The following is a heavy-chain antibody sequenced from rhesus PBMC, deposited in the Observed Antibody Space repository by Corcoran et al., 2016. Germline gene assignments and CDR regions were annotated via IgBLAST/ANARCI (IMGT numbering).Heavy chain of an antibody. J-gene: IGHJ6*01. Sequence: QVLLQESGPGLVTPSETLSLTCPVSGVSFRRHWWPWVRQPPGRGLEWIGEINGNTGNTNYNPSLKSRVTISKDASKNQLSLQLNSMTAADTALYYCTRHNDSPLDSWGQGVVVTVSS. D-gene: IGHD1-32*01. CDR1: GVSFRRHW. CDR2: INGNTGNT. CDR3: TRHNDSPLDS. V-gene: IGHV4-80*01.